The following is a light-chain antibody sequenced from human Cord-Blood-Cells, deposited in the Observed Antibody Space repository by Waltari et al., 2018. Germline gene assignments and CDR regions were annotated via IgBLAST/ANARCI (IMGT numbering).Light chain of an antibody. J-gene: IGKJ5*01. CDR2: AAS. CDR1: QGISNY. CDR3: QQYNSYPIT. V-gene: IGKV1-16*02. Sequence: IQLPQSPSSLAASVGDTCTITSRASQGISNYLAWYQQKPGKAPNSLIYAASSLQSGVPSKFSGSGAGTDFTLTISSLQPEDFATYDCQQYNSYPITFGQGTRLEIK.